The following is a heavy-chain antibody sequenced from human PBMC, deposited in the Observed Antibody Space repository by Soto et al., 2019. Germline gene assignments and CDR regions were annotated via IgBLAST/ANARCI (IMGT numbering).Heavy chain of an antibody. Sequence: GSLRLSCAASGFSFSISPMHWVRQAPGKGPVWVALISYDGTNKFYADSVKGRFTISRDNSKSTLYLHVDSLRPEDAAVYYCARDPKTTGGQHWAFNYFDSWGQGTLVTVSS. CDR3: ARDPKTTGGQHWAFNYFDS. CDR2: ISYDGTNK. CDR1: GFSFSISP. V-gene: IGHV3-30-3*01. D-gene: IGHD2-8*02. J-gene: IGHJ4*02.